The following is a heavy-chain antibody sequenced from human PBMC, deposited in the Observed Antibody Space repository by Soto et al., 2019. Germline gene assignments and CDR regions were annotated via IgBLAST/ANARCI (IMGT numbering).Heavy chain of an antibody. CDR2: ISHDGRHK. D-gene: IGHD6-13*01. V-gene: IGHV3-30*04. Sequence: QVQLVESGGGVVQPGRSLRLSCAASGFTFSSYAMHWVRQAPGKGLEWVAVISHDGRHKYYADSVKARFTVSRDNSKHTLYLQMNSLRVEDTAVYSCARDSGSSWYYGMDVWGQGTTVTVSS. CDR3: ARDSGSSWYYGMDV. CDR1: GFTFSSYA. J-gene: IGHJ6*02.